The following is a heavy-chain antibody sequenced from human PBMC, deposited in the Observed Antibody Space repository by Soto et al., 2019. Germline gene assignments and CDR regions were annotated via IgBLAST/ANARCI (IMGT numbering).Heavy chain of an antibody. Sequence: SETLSLTCTVSGGSISSGDYYWSWIRQPPGKGLEWIGYIYYSGSTYYNPSLKSRVTISVDTSKNQFSLKLGSVTAADTAVYYCARSYDYVWGSFGFDYWGQGTLVTVSS. D-gene: IGHD3-16*01. J-gene: IGHJ4*02. CDR1: GGSISSGDYY. V-gene: IGHV4-30-4*01. CDR2: IYYSGST. CDR3: ARSYDYVWGSFGFDY.